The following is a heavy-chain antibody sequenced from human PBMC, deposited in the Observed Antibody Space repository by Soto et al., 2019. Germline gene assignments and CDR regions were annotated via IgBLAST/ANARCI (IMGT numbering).Heavy chain of an antibody. V-gene: IGHV3-30-3*01. Sequence: QVQLVESVGGVVQPGRSLRLSCAASGFTFSSYAMHWVRQAPGQGLEWVALISYDGSNKYYADSVKGRFTISRDNSKNTLYLQMNSLRPEDTAVYHCARDQGGTTLYYHGMDVWGQGTTVTVSS. CDR1: GFTFSSYA. CDR2: ISYDGSNK. D-gene: IGHD1-7*01. J-gene: IGHJ6*02. CDR3: ARDQGGTTLYYHGMDV.